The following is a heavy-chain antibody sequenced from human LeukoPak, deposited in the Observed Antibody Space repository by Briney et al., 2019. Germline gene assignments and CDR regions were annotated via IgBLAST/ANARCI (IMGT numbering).Heavy chain of an antibody. Sequence: HPGGSLRLSCAASGFTFNSYAMHWVRQAPGKGLEWVAVISYDGSNKYYADSVKGRFTISRDNTKNTLYLQMNSLRAEDTAVYYCARDRDAVEMATVDYWGQGTLVTVSS. CDR2: ISYDGSNK. V-gene: IGHV3-30*01. J-gene: IGHJ4*02. D-gene: IGHD5-24*01. CDR3: ARDRDAVEMATVDY. CDR1: GFTFNSYA.